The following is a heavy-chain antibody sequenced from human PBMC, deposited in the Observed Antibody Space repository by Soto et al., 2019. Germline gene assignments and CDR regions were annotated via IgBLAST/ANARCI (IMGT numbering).Heavy chain of an antibody. CDR3: AREPLWFGEHYYYGMDV. J-gene: IGHJ6*02. D-gene: IGHD3-10*01. CDR2: IYYSGST. V-gene: IGHV4-30-4*01. CDR1: GGSISSGDYY. Sequence: SETLSLTCTVSGGSISSGDYYWSWIRQPPGKGLEWIGYIYYSGSTYYNPSLKSRVTISVDTSKNQFSLKLSSVTAADTAVYYCAREPLWFGEHYYYGMDVWGQGTTVTVS.